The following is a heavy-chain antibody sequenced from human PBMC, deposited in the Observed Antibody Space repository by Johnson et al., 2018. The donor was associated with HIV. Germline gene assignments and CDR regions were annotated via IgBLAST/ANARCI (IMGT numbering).Heavy chain of an antibody. CDR1: GFTFSDYY. V-gene: IGHV3-30*14. Sequence: QVQLVESGGGLVQPGGSLRLSCAASGFTFSDYYMSWIRQAPGKGLEWVAVISYDGSNKYYADSVKGRFTISRDNSKNTLYLQMNSLRAEDTAVYYCAAQRLSSSWYDDAFDIWGQGTMVTVSS. CDR3: AAQRLSSSWYDDAFDI. D-gene: IGHD6-13*01. CDR2: ISYDGSNK. J-gene: IGHJ3*02.